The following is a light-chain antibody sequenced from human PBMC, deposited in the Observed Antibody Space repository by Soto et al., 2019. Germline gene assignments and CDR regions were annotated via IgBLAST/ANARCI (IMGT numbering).Light chain of an antibody. V-gene: IGLV7-46*01. J-gene: IGLJ3*02. CDR2: DTS. CDR1: TGTVTSGHF. Sequence: QAVVTQEPSLTVSPGGTFTLTCGSTTGTVTSGHFPSWFQQNPCQAPRLLIYDTSDKHSSTPSRFSGSLLGGKAALTLSGPQSEVVAECYCLLFFGDIRKVFGGGTKLTVL. CDR3: LLFFGDIRKV.